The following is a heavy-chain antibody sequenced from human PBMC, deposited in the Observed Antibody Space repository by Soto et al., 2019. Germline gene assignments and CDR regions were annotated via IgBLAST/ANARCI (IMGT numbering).Heavy chain of an antibody. V-gene: IGHV3-30*18. J-gene: IGHJ4*02. D-gene: IGHD6-19*01. CDR1: GFTFSSYG. Sequence: GGSLRLSCAASGFTFSSYGMHWVRQAPGKGLEWVAVISYDGSNKYYADSVKGRFTISRDNSKSTLYLQMNSLRAEDTAVYYCAKGTGIAVAGLDYWGQGTLVTVSS. CDR3: AKGTGIAVAGLDY. CDR2: ISYDGSNK.